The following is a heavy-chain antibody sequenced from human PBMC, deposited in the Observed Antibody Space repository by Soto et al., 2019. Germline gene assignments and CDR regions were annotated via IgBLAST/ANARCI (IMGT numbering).Heavy chain of an antibody. D-gene: IGHD1-26*01. V-gene: IGHV1-18*04. J-gene: IGHJ4*02. CDR3: ASVRIVGAREIDF. CDR2: FSCYNGDI. CDR1: GYTFNRHG. Sequence: QVHLVQSGGEMKKPGASVKVSCKASGYTFNRHGITWVRQAPGQGLERMGWFSCYNGDINSEQKFQGRVTVSSDTRPSTVSLALKCLRFDDTAVYYCASVRIVGAREIDFWGQGTLVSVSS.